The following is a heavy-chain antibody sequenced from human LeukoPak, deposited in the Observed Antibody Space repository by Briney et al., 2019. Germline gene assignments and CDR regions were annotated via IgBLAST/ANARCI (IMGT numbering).Heavy chain of an antibody. V-gene: IGHV4-4*07. Sequence: SETLSLTCTVSGGSISYYYWSWIRQPAGKGLEWIGRVYSSGSANYNPSLKSRVTMSVDTSKNQFFLKLSSVTAADTAVYSCARDREAVANWGYDWFDPWGQGTLVTVSS. CDR2: VYSSGSA. J-gene: IGHJ5*02. CDR3: ARDREAVANWGYDWFDP. CDR1: GGSISYYY. D-gene: IGHD7-27*01.